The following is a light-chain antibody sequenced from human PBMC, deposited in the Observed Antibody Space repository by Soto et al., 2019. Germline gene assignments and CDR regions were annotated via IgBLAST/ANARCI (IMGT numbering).Light chain of an antibody. CDR3: PAFTNSRACWV. CDR1: TSNIGGGYD. Sequence: QSVLTQPPSVSGAPGQRVTISCTGTTSNIGGGYDVHWYHQPPGAAPKLLISGNKNRPSGVPDRFSGSRSGTSASLAITGLQGEDEADYYCPAFTNSRACWVFGGGTQLTVL. V-gene: IGLV1-40*01. CDR2: GNK. J-gene: IGLJ3*02.